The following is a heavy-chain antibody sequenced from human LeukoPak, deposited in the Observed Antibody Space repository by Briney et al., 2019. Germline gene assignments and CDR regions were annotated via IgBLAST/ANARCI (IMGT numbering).Heavy chain of an antibody. J-gene: IGHJ4*02. CDR1: GFTFSTYT. Sequence: GGSLRLSCAASGFTFSTYTMHWARQAPGKGLEWVTVISYDGSIKSYADSVKGRFTISRDNSKNTLYLQVNSLRAEDTALYYCAREDYRTAFDYWGQGTLVTVSS. D-gene: IGHD2-21*02. CDR2: ISYDGSIK. V-gene: IGHV3-30-3*01. CDR3: AREDYRTAFDY.